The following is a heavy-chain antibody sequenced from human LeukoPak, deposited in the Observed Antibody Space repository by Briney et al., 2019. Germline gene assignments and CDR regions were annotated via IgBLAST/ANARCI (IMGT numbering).Heavy chain of an antibody. Sequence: SETLSLTCTVSGGSISSADYYWTWIRQPPGKGLEWIRYIYHSGSTYYNPSLKSRLTISVDRSKNQFSLKLSSVTAADTAVYYCARKPIVNSAWYYFDYWGQGTLVTVSS. D-gene: IGHD3-22*01. V-gene: IGHV4-30-2*01. CDR1: GGSISSADYY. J-gene: IGHJ4*02. CDR3: ARKPIVNSAWYYFDY. CDR2: IYHSGST.